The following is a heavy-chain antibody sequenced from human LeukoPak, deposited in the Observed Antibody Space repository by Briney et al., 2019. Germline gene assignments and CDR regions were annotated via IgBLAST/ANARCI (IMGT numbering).Heavy chain of an antibody. V-gene: IGHV1-18*01. Sequence: ASVKVSRKASGYTFTTSYISWVRQAPGQGLEWMGWISAYNGNTNYAQKLQGRVTMTTDTSTSTAYMELRSLRSDDTAVYYCARKDYTENSRRFDPWGQGTLVTVSS. CDR2: ISAYNGNT. D-gene: IGHD6-6*01. CDR1: GYTFTTSY. CDR3: ARKDYTENSRRFDP. J-gene: IGHJ5*02.